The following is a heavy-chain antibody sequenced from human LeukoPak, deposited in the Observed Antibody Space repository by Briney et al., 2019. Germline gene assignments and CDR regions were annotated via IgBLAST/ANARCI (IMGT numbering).Heavy chain of an antibody. Sequence: GGSLRLSCAASGVTVSDAWMGWVRQVPGKGLEWVGRIKSKLDDGTRDYAAPVEGRFTISRDDSVNTLYLDLSRLKTEDTAVYYCATEGYFFNSRPDQDECHLYYYYMAVWSKGTTVTVS. D-gene: IGHD2/OR15-2a*01. J-gene: IGHJ6*03. CDR1: GVTVSDAW. CDR2: IKSKLDDGTR. V-gene: IGHV3-15*01. CDR3: ATEGYFFNSRPDQDECHLYYYYMAV.